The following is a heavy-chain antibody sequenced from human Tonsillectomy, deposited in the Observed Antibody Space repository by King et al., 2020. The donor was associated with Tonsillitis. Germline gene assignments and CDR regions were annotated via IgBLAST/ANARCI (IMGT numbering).Heavy chain of an antibody. V-gene: IGHV4-39*07. CDR2: IYYSGST. Sequence: QLQESGPGLVKPSETLSLTCTVSGGSISSGTFYWGWIRQPPGKGLEWIGTIYYSGSTYYNPSLKSRVTISIDTSKNQFSLKLSSVTAADTAIYYCARRGYGDALFDYWGQGTLVTVSS. CDR3: ARRGYGDALFDY. J-gene: IGHJ4*02. D-gene: IGHD4-17*01. CDR1: GGSISSGTFY.